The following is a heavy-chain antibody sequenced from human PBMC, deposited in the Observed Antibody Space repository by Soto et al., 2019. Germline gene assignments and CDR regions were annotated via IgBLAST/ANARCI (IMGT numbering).Heavy chain of an antibody. D-gene: IGHD6-19*01. Sequence: PSETLSLTCTVSGGSVSSGSYYWSWIRQPPGKGLEWIGYIYYSGSTNYNPSLKSRVTISVDTSTDQFSLKLSYVTAAGTAVYYCARDCGYSRGWYDGWNYFDFWGQGTLVTVSS. J-gene: IGHJ4*02. CDR2: IYYSGST. CDR1: GGSVSSGSYY. CDR3: ARDCGYSRGWYDGWNYFDF. V-gene: IGHV4-61*01.